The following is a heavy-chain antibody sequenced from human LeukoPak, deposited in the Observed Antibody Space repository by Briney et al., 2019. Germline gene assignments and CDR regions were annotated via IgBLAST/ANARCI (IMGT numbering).Heavy chain of an antibody. D-gene: IGHD2-15*01. Sequence: GGSLRLSCAASGFTFSSYEMNWVRQAPGKGLEWVSYISSSGSTIYYAGSVKGRFTISRDNAKNSLYLQMNSLRAEDTAVYYCARDRRYCSGGSCETWGQGTLVTVSS. V-gene: IGHV3-48*03. CDR1: GFTFSSYE. J-gene: IGHJ5*02. CDR2: ISSSGSTI. CDR3: ARDRRYCSGGSCET.